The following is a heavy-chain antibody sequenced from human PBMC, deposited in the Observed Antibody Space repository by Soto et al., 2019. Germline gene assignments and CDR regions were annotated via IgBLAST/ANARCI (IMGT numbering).Heavy chain of an antibody. D-gene: IGHD3-22*01. CDR3: AKGITMIVVVTGFDY. J-gene: IGHJ4*02. CDR2: ISYDGSNK. V-gene: IGHV3-30*18. CDR1: GFTFSSYG. Sequence: QVQLVESGGGVVQPGRSLRLSCAASGFTFSSYGMHWVRQAPGKGLEWVAVISYDGSNKYYADSVKGRFTISRDNSXXTLYLQMNSLRAEDTAVYYCAKGITMIVVVTGFDYWGQGTLVTVSS.